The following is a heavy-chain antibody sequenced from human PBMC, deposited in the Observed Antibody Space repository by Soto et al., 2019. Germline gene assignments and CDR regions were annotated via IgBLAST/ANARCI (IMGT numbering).Heavy chain of an antibody. CDR1: GGTFSTSA. D-gene: IGHD3-3*02. CDR2: IMPVFATP. V-gene: IGHV1-69*12. J-gene: IGHJ6*02. CDR3: ARDKDRQQLGGNYYYILDV. Sequence: QVQLVQSGAEVKKPGSSVKVSCKASGGTFSTSAISWVRQAPGQGLEWVGGIMPVFATPDYAQNFQGRVTITADESTTTAYLDLTSLRTDDTAVYYCARDKDRQQLGGNYYYILDVWGQGTAITVSS.